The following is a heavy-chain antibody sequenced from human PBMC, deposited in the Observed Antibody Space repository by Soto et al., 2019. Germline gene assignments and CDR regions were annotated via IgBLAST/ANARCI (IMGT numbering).Heavy chain of an antibody. V-gene: IGHV1-69*13. CDR1: GGTFSSYA. Sequence: ASVKVSCKASGGTFSSYAISWVRQAPGQGLEWMGGIIPSFGTANYAQKFQGRVTITADESTSTAYMELSSLRSEDTAVYYCARDISSGWYGWFDPWGQGTLVTVSS. D-gene: IGHD6-19*01. J-gene: IGHJ5*02. CDR3: ARDISSGWYGWFDP. CDR2: IIPSFGTA.